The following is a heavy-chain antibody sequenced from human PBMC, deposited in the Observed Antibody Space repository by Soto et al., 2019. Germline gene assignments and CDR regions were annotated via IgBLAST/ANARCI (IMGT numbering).Heavy chain of an antibody. CDR2: INPSGGST. J-gene: IGHJ4*02. CDR3: ARPQKVSVDYCPY. D-gene: IGHD1-26*01. V-gene: IGHV1-46*01. Sequence: QVQLAQSGPEVKKPGASVKISCKASGYTFTNLYIHWVRQAPGQGLEWMGIINPSGGSTTYAPEFRGRVAMTADTATNTVYMELSGLTSDDTAVYYCARPQKVSVDYCPYWGQGALVTVSS. CDR1: GYTFTNLY.